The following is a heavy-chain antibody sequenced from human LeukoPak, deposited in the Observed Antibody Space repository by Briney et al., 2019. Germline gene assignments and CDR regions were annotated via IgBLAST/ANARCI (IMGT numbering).Heavy chain of an antibody. CDR1: GYTFTSYG. J-gene: IGHJ4*02. CDR2: ISAYNGNT. D-gene: IGHD6-19*01. V-gene: IGHV1-18*01. CDR3: ATDRSSGWFQQTPRTFGY. Sequence: ASVKVSCKASGYTFTSYGISWVRQAPGQGLEWMGWISAYNGNTNYAQKLQGRVTMTTDTSTSTAYMELRSLRSDDTAVYYCATDRSSGWFQQTPRTFGYWGQGTQVTVSS.